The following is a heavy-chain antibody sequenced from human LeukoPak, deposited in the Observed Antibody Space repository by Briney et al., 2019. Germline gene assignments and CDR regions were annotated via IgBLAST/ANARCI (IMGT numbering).Heavy chain of an antibody. D-gene: IGHD6-19*01. V-gene: IGHV1-2*02. CDR1: GYTFTGDY. Sequence: GASVKVSCQXSGYTFTGDYIHWVRQAPGQGLEWMGRINPNSGGTNYSQKFQGRVTMTRDTSISTVYMELSRLRSDDTAVYYCARGSYSSGWYGPGVDYWGQGTLVTVSS. J-gene: IGHJ4*02. CDR2: INPNSGGT. CDR3: ARGSYSSGWYGPGVDY.